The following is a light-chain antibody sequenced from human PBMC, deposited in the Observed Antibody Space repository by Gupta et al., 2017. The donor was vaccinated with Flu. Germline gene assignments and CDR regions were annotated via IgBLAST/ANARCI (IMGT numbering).Light chain of an antibody. CDR3: QQYDSWPPAT. J-gene: IGKJ1*01. CDR2: GAS. CDR1: QNVNSN. Sequence: EIVMTQSPATLSVSPGERATLSCRASQNVNSNLAWYQQKPGQAPRLLIYGASNRATSIPARFSGSGFGTDFTLTISSLQSEDFAVYYCQQYDSWPPATFGQGTKVEIK. V-gene: IGKV3-15*01.